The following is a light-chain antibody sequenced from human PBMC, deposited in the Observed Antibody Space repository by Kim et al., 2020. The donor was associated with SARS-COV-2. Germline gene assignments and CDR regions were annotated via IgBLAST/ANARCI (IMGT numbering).Light chain of an antibody. J-gene: IGKJ2*01. CDR3: QQYNSYSYT. CDR1: QSISSW. Sequence: YASVGDRVTIACRASQSISSWLAWYQQKPEKAPKLLSYKASSLESGVPSRFSGSGSGTEFTLTISSLQPDDFATYYCQQYNSYSYTFGQGTKLEI. CDR2: KAS. V-gene: IGKV1-5*03.